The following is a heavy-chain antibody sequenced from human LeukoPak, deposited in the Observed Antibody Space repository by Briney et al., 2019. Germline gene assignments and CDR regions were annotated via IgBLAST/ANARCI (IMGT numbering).Heavy chain of an antibody. V-gene: IGHV1-18*01. Sequence: GASVKVSCKASGYTFTSYGISWVRQAPGQGLEWMGWISAYNGNTNYAQKLQGRVTMTTDTSTSTAYMELSRLRSDDTAVYYCAKLDRQWLPDYWGQGTLVTVSS. CDR3: AKLDRQWLPDY. CDR2: ISAYNGNT. CDR1: GYTFTSYG. D-gene: IGHD3-22*01. J-gene: IGHJ4*02.